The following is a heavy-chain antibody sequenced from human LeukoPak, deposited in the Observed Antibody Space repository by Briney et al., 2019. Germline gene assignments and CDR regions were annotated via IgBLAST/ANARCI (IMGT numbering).Heavy chain of an antibody. CDR1: GFTFSSYG. CDR2: IRYDGSNK. Sequence: GSLRLSCAASGFTFSSYGMHWVRQAPGKGLEWVAFIRYDGSNKYYADSVKGRFTISRDNSKNTLSLQMNSLRAEDTAVYYCAKTLWDYWYFDLWGRGTLVTVPS. V-gene: IGHV3-30*02. CDR3: AKTLWDYWYFDL. J-gene: IGHJ2*01. D-gene: IGHD1-26*01.